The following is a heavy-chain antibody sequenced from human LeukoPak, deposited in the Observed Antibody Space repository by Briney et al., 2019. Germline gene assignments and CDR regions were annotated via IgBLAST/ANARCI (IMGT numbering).Heavy chain of an antibody. D-gene: IGHD2-2*01. J-gene: IGHJ4*02. CDR3: TTMTVVPTDY. Sequence: GGSLRLSCAASGFTFSSYGMSWVRQAPGKGLEWVSAISGSGGSTYYADSVKGRFTISRDNSKNTLYLQMSSLKTEDTAVYHCTTMTVVPTDYWGQGALVTVSS. CDR1: GFTFSSYG. CDR2: ISGSGGST. V-gene: IGHV3-23*01.